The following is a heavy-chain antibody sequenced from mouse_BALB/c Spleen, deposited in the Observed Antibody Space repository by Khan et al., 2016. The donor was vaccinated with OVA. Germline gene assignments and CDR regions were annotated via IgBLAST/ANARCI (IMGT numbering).Heavy chain of an antibody. CDR2: INPSTGYI. V-gene: IGHV1-7*01. J-gene: IGHJ3*01. CDR1: GYTFTTYW. Sequence: QVQLKESGAELAKPGASVKMSCMASGYTFTTYWMHWIKQRPGQGLEWIGYINPSTGYIEYKQKFKDKATLTTDKSSSTAYMQLSSLTSEDSAVYYWTRRGLYGIFVYWGQGTQVTVSA. D-gene: IGHD2-10*02. CDR3: TRRGLYGIFVY.